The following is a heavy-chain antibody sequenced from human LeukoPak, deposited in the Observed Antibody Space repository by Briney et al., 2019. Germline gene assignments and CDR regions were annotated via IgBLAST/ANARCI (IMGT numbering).Heavy chain of an antibody. CDR1: GYTFTSYD. CDR3: ARGPSIAALPPFAP. D-gene: IGHD6-6*01. Sequence: ASVKVSCKASGYTFTSYDINWVRQATGQGLEWMGWMNPNSGNTGYAQKFQGRVTMTRNTSISTAYMELSSLRSDDTAVYYCARGPSIAALPPFAPWGQGTLVTVSS. J-gene: IGHJ5*02. V-gene: IGHV1-8*01. CDR2: MNPNSGNT.